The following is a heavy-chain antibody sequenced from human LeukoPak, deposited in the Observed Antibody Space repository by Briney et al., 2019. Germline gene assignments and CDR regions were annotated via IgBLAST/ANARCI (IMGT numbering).Heavy chain of an antibody. CDR1: GYTFTSYY. CDR2: INPSGGST. D-gene: IGHD6-13*01. V-gene: IGHV1-46*01. Sequence: ASVKVSCKASGYTFTSYYMHWVRQAPGQGLEWMGIINPSGGSTSYAQKFQGRVTMTRDTSTSTVYMELSSLRSEDTAVYYCARARHSSSWKDYYYYYMDVWGKGTRSPSP. J-gene: IGHJ6*03. CDR3: ARARHSSSWKDYYYYYMDV.